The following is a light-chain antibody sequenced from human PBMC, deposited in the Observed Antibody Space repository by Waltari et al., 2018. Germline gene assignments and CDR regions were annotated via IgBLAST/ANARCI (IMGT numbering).Light chain of an antibody. CDR3: QTGGHGTWV. V-gene: IGLV4-69*01. CDR1: SGHSTNI. Sequence: QLVVTQSPSASAPLGASVKLTCTLSSGHSTNIVAWLQQRPEKGPRYLMKVNSYGSHIKGDEIPDRFSGSSSGAERYLTISSLQSDDEADYFCQTGGHGTWVFGGGTTLTVL. CDR2: VNSYGSH. J-gene: IGLJ3*02.